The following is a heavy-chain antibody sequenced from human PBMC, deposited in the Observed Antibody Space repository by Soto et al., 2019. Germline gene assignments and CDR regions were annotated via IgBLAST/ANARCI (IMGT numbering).Heavy chain of an antibody. J-gene: IGHJ4*02. Sequence: QLQLQESGPGLVKPSETLSLTCTVSGGSISSSSYYWGWIRQPPGKALEWIGSIYHSGSTYYNPSLMSRVTISLDTFKNQFSLTLSSVTAADTAVYYCARHTPAISISDHWGQGTLVTVSS. CDR2: IYHSGST. D-gene: IGHD2-15*01. CDR3: ARHTPAISISDH. V-gene: IGHV4-39*01. CDR1: GGSISSSSYY.